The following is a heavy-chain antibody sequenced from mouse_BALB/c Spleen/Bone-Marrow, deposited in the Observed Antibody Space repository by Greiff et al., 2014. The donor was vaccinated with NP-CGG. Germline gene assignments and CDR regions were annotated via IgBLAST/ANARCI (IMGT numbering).Heavy chain of an antibody. CDR1: GFTFSNYW. CDR3: TPNWDWFAY. Sequence: DVKLVESGGGLVQPGGSMKLSCVASGFTFSNYWMNWVRQSPEKGLEWVAEIRLKSNNYATHYAASVKGRFTISRDDSKSSVYLQMNNLRAEDTGIYYCTPNWDWFAYWGQGTLVTVSA. J-gene: IGHJ3*01. D-gene: IGHD4-1*02. V-gene: IGHV6-6*02. CDR2: IRLKSNNYAT.